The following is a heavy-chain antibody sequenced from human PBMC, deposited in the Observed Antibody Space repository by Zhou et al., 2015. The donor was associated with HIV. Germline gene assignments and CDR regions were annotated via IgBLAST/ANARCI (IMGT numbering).Heavy chain of an antibody. Sequence: QVQLVQSGAEEKKPGASVKVSCKASGYTFTTYAMHWVRQAPGQRLEWMGWINAGNGNTKYSQKFQGRVTITRDTSASTAYMELSSLRSEDTAVYYCARILAQWELSLGYWGQGTLVTVSS. CDR3: ARILAQWELSLGY. V-gene: IGHV1-3*05. CDR1: GYTFTTYA. D-gene: IGHD1-26*01. CDR2: INAGNGNT. J-gene: IGHJ4*02.